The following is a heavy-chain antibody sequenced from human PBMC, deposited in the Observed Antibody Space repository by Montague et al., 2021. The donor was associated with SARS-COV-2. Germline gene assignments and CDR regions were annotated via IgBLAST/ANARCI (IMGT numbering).Heavy chain of an antibody. Sequence: SETLSLTCTVSGGSISSYYWSWIRQPPGKGLEWIGEINHSGSTNYNPSLKSRVTISVDTSKNQFSLKLSSVTAADTAVYYCARGRTLNYYYYMDVWDKGTTVTVSS. CDR1: GGSISSYY. J-gene: IGHJ6*03. D-gene: IGHD2-15*01. V-gene: IGHV4-34*01. CDR2: INHSGST. CDR3: ARGRTLNYYYYMDV.